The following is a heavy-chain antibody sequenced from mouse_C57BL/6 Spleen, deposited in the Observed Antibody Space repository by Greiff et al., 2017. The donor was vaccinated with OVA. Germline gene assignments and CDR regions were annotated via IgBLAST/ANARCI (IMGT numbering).Heavy chain of an antibody. Sequence: VKLVESGPGLVQPSQSLSITCTVSGFSLTSYGVHWVRQSPGKGLEWLGVIWSGGSTDYNAAFISRLSISKDNSKSQVFFKMNSLQADDTAIYYCARGGLGREKYFDYWGQGTTLTVSS. D-gene: IGHD4-1*01. CDR2: IWSGGST. J-gene: IGHJ2*01. V-gene: IGHV2-2*01. CDR3: ARGGLGREKYFDY. CDR1: GFSLTSYG.